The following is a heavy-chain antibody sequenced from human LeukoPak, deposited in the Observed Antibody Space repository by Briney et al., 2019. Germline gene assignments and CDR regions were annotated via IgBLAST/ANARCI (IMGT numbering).Heavy chain of an antibody. J-gene: IGHJ4*02. D-gene: IGHD6-6*01. CDR2: IYHSGST. CDR1: GYSISSGYY. Sequence: SETLSLTCTVSGYSISSGYYWGRIRQPPGKGLEWIGSIYHSGSTYYNPSLKSRVTISVDTSKNQFSLKLSSVAAAATAVYYCARESIAAHKGFDYWGQGTLVTVSS. V-gene: IGHV4-38-2*02. CDR3: ARESIAAHKGFDY.